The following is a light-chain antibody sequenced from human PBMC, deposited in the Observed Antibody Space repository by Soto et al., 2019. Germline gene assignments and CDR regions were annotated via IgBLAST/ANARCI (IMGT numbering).Light chain of an antibody. J-gene: IGKJ1*01. V-gene: IGKV1-5*03. CDR3: QQYYIYRA. CDR1: QNINSW. Sequence: DIQMTQSPSTLSASVGDRVAITCRASQNINSWLAWHQQKPGKAPKLLISKASSLQSGVPSRFSGSGSGTEFTLTISILQPDDFATYYCQQYYIYRAFGQGTKVDIK. CDR2: KAS.